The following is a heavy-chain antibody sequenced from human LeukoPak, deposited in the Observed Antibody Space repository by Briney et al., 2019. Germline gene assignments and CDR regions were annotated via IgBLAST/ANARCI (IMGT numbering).Heavy chain of an antibody. D-gene: IGHD3-16*01. CDR1: GFTFSTYD. CDR3: ARAMSTFGGVRNYFDS. CDR2: ISSSTNTI. Sequence: PGGSLRLSCAASGFTFSTYDMNWVRQAPGKGLEWVSYISSSTNTIYYADSVKGRFTISRDNAKNSLYLQMKSLRAEDTAVYYCARAMSTFGGVRNYFDSWGQGTLVTVSS. J-gene: IGHJ4*02. V-gene: IGHV3-48*04.